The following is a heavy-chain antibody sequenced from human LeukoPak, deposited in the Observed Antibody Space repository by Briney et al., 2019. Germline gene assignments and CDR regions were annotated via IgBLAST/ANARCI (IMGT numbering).Heavy chain of an antibody. Sequence: SVKVSCKASGYTFNRHGISWVRQAPGQGLEWMGWISAYDGNTDFAQKFQGRVTMTTDTSTSTAYMELRSLRSDDTAIYFCARVTALKGVDYWGQGTLVTVPS. J-gene: IGHJ4*02. CDR3: ARVTALKGVDY. V-gene: IGHV1-18*01. CDR1: GYTFNRHG. CDR2: ISAYDGNT. D-gene: IGHD2-21*02.